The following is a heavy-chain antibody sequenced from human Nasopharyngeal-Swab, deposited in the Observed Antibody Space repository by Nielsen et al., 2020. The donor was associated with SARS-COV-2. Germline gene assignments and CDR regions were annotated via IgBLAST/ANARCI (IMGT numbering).Heavy chain of an antibody. V-gene: IGHV4-59*08. CDR2: IYYSGST. D-gene: IGHD2-8*01. CDR3: ARHNAHCSNGVCSTYYYHALDV. CDR1: GGSINYKY. Sequence: GSLRLSCTVSGGSINYKYWTWIRQTPGKGLEWIGHIYYSGSTSYNPSLKSRLTILIDRSKSQFSLKLSSVTAADTAVYYCARHNAHCSNGVCSTYYYHALDVWGQGTTVTVSS. J-gene: IGHJ6*02.